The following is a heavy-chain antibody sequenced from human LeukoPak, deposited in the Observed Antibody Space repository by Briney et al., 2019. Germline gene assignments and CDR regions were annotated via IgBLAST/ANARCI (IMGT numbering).Heavy chain of an antibody. J-gene: IGHJ4*02. Sequence: ASVKVSCKASRGTFSSYAISWVRQAPGQGLEWMGRIIPILGIANYAQKFQGRVTITADKSTSTAYMELSSLRSEDTAVYYCAPEGPRDRDTAMVDWGQGTLVTVSS. CDR1: RGTFSSYA. CDR3: APEGPRDRDTAMVD. V-gene: IGHV1-69*04. CDR2: IIPILGIA. D-gene: IGHD5-18*01.